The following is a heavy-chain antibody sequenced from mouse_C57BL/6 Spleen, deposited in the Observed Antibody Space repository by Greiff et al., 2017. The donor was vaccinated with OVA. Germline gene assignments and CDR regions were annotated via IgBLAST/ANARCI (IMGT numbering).Heavy chain of an antibody. D-gene: IGHD2-5*01. Sequence: EVKLVESGTVLARPGASVKMSCKTSGYTFTSYWMHWVKQRPGQGLEWIGAIYPGNSDTSYNQKFKGKAKLTAVTSASTAYMELSSLTNEDSAVYYCTRRSYYSNSYAMDYWGQGTSVTVSS. CDR2: IYPGNSDT. CDR1: GYTFTSYW. CDR3: TRRSYYSNSYAMDY. V-gene: IGHV1-5*01. J-gene: IGHJ4*01.